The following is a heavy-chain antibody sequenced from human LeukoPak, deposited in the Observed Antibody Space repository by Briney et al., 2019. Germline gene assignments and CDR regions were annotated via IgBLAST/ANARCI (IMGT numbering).Heavy chain of an antibody. CDR2: ISGSGYSI. CDR3: AKSVTGYSTFDY. J-gene: IGHJ4*02. CDR1: GFSFSSYA. V-gene: IGHV3-23*01. Sequence: HPGGSLRLSCAASGFSFSSYALNWVRQAPGKGLEWVSGISGSGYSIYYVDSVKGRFTISRDNSKMTVYLQMNSLRAEDTAVYYCAKSVTGYSTFDYWGQGTLVTVSS. D-gene: IGHD3-9*01.